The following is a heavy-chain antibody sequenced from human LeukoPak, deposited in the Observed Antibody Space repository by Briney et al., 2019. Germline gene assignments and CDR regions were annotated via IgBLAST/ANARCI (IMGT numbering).Heavy chain of an antibody. V-gene: IGHV3-9*01. D-gene: IGHD3-22*01. CDR1: GFTFDDYA. Sequence: GGSLRLSCAASGFTFDDYAMHWVRQAPGKGLEWVSGISWNSGSIGYADSVKGRFTISRDNAKNSLYLQMNSLRAEDTALYYCAKELDPNFYDSSGSDGAFDIWGQGTMVTVSS. CDR3: AKELDPNFYDSSGSDGAFDI. CDR2: ISWNSGSI. J-gene: IGHJ3*02.